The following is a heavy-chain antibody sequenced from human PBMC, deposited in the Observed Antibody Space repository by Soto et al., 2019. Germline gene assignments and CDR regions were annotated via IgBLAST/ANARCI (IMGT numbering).Heavy chain of an antibody. Sequence: EVQLLESGGGLVQPGGSLRLSCAASGFTFSSYAMSWVRQAPGKGLEWVSVISYTGDSTYYADSVKGRFTISRDTAKNTLSLHMSSIRAEDTTEYYWASQWEVQESGLDYWGQGTLVTVSS. J-gene: IGHJ4*02. CDR1: GFTFSSYA. CDR3: ASQWEVQESGLDY. V-gene: IGHV3-23*01. D-gene: IGHD1-26*01. CDR2: ISYTGDST.